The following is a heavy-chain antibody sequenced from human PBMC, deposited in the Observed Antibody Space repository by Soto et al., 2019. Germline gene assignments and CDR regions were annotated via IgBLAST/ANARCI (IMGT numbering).Heavy chain of an antibody. V-gene: IGHV3-23*01. CDR1: GFTFSSYA. CDR3: AKSPREPT. J-gene: IGHJ4*02. Sequence: EVQLLESGGGLVQPGGSLRLSCAASGFTFSSYAMSWVRQAPGKGLEWVSAISGSGGSTYYADSVKGRFTISRDNSKNALYLQRNGRRAEDTAVNYCAKSPREPTRGQGTLVTVSS. CDR2: ISGSGGST.